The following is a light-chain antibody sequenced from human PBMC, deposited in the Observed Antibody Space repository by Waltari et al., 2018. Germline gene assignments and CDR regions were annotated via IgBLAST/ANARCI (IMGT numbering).Light chain of an antibody. Sequence: SALTQSASVYGSPGQSITISCTGTSSDVGGYNHVSWYQQHPGKAPKLMIYDVTNRPSGVSNRFSGSKSGNTASLTISGLQAEDEADYYCSSYTSSSALVFGGGTKLTVL. J-gene: IGLJ2*01. V-gene: IGLV2-14*03. CDR3: SSYTSSSALV. CDR2: DVT. CDR1: SSDVGGYNH.